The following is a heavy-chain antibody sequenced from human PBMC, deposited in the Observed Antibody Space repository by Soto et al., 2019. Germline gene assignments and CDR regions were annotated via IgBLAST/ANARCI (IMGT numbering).Heavy chain of an antibody. CDR2: IKYSGTT. V-gene: IGHV4-39*07. Sequence: SETLSLTCTVSGGSISSSRCHWGWIRQPPGKGLEWIASIKYSGTTFYNPSLKSRVTISVDTSKNQFSLNLRSVTAADTAVYYCAVHRATPGVALSNWFGPWGQGSLVT. D-gene: IGHD3-10*01. CDR1: GGSISSSRCH. CDR3: AVHRATPGVALSNWFGP. J-gene: IGHJ5*02.